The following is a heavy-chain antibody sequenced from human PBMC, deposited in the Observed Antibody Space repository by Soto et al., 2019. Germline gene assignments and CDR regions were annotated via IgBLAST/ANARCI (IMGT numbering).Heavy chain of an antibody. D-gene: IGHD2-21*02. J-gene: IGHJ5*02. Sequence: ASVKVSCKASGGTFSSYAISWVRQAPGQGLEWMGGIIPIFGTANYAQKFQGRVTITADESTSTAYMELSSLRSEDTAVYYWARESPRPAYSEGAYCGGDCYPESNWFDPWGQGTLVTVSS. CDR1: GGTFSSYA. CDR3: ARESPRPAYSEGAYCGGDCYPESNWFDP. V-gene: IGHV1-69*13. CDR2: IIPIFGTA.